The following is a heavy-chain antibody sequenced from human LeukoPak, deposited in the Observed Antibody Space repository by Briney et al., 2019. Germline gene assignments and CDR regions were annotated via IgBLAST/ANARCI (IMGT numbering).Heavy chain of an antibody. D-gene: IGHD6-13*01. V-gene: IGHV3-30*03. J-gene: IGHJ4*02. CDR3: ARDRYTSTWGPFDY. CDR1: GFTFSSYA. CDR2: VSSDENNK. Sequence: GGSLRLSCAASGFTFSSYAMHWVRQAPGEGLEWVAVVSSDENNKYYADSVKGRFTISRDNSKNTLYLQMNSLRAEDTALYYCARDRYTSTWGPFDYWGQGTLVTVSS.